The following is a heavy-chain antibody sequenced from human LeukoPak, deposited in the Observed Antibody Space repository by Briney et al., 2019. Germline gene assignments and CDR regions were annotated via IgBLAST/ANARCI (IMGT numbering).Heavy chain of an antibody. V-gene: IGHV3-43D*04. CDR1: GFTFDDYA. J-gene: IGHJ4*02. D-gene: IGHD4-17*01. CDR3: AKDNNYHGDGYFGY. Sequence: PGGSLRLSCAASGFTFDDYAMHWVRQAPGKGLEWVSLISWDGGSTYYADSVKGRFTISRDNSKNSLYLQMNSLRAEDTALYYCAKDNNYHGDGYFGYWGQGTLVTVSS. CDR2: ISWDGGST.